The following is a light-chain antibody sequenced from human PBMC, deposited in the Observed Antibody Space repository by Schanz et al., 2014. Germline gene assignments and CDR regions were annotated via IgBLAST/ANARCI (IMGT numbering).Light chain of an antibody. J-gene: IGLJ3*02. Sequence: QTVVTQEPSFSVSPGGTVTLTCGLSSGSVSTTYYPSWYQQTPGQAPRTLIYNTNTRSSGVPDRFSGSILGNKAALTITGGEADDESDFYCSLYMDSGSWVFGGGTKLTVL. CDR3: SLYMDSGSWV. CDR1: SGSVSTTYY. CDR2: NTN. V-gene: IGLV8-61*01.